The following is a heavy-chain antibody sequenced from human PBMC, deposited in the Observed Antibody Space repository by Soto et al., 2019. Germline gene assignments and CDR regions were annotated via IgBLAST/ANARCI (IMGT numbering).Heavy chain of an antibody. CDR2: INHSGST. Sequence: SETRSLAGRVWGGSFSGYYWSRIRQPPRKGLESIGEINHSGSTNYNPSLKSRVTIPVDTSKNQFSLKLSSVTAADTAVYYCARGKQRYYDFRSGPNCFDPWGQGTLVTVSS. CDR3: ARGKQRYYDFRSGPNCFDP. CDR1: GGSFSGYY. V-gene: IGHV4-34*01. D-gene: IGHD3-3*01. J-gene: IGHJ5*02.